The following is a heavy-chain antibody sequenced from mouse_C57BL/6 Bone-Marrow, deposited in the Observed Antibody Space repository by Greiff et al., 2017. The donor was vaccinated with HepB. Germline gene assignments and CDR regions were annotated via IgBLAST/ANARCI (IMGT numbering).Heavy chain of an antibody. J-gene: IGHJ3*01. Sequence: QVQLQQSGAELVMPGASVKLSCKASGYTFTSYWMHWVKQRPGQGLEWIGEIDPSDSYTNYNQKFKGKSTLTVDKSSSTAYMQLSSLTSEDSAVYYCARKGGSTMPYWGQGTLVTVSA. V-gene: IGHV1-69*01. CDR2: IDPSDSYT. CDR3: ARKGGSTMPY. CDR1: GYTFTSYW. D-gene: IGHD2-1*01.